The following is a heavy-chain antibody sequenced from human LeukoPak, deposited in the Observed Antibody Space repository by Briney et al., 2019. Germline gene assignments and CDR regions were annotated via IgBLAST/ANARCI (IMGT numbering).Heavy chain of an antibody. Sequence: SETLSLTCTVSGPSISSGSYYWSWIRQPAGKGLEWFGRIYTSGSTNSIPSLKSRVTISIDTSKNQFSLKLDSLTAADTAVYYCARISCSGGSCYDNRGYLDYWGQGTLVTVSS. D-gene: IGHD2-15*01. CDR3: ARISCSGGSCYDNRGYLDY. CDR2: IYTSGST. J-gene: IGHJ4*02. V-gene: IGHV4-61*02. CDR1: GPSISSGSYY.